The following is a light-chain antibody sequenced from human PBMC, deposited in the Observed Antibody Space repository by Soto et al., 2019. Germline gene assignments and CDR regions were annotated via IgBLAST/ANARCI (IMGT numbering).Light chain of an antibody. CDR1: SSDVGAYNY. V-gene: IGLV2-8*01. J-gene: IGLJ1*01. Sequence: QSALNQPPSASGSTGQSVTISCTGTSSDVGAYNYVSWYQQLPGKAPKLIIYEVSKRPSGVPDRFSGSKSGNTASLTVSGLQAEDEADYYCTSYAGTYSFFYVFGTGTKVTVL. CDR2: EVS. CDR3: TSYAGTYSFFYV.